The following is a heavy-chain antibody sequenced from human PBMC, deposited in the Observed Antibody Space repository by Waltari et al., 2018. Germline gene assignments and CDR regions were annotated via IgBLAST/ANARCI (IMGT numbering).Heavy chain of an antibody. D-gene: IGHD2-2*01. J-gene: IGHJ4*02. CDR2: ISPYNGDT. V-gene: IGHV1-18*01. CDR1: GYIFSNHG. Sequence: QVQLIQSGVEVKKSGASVKVSCKASGYIFSNHGISWVRQAPGQGLEWMGWISPYNGDTKYAQKFEDRVTMTTDTSRTTAYMELRSLRSDDTAVYYCVREGSSIYYYFDYWGQGTLVAVSS. CDR3: VREGSSIYYYFDY.